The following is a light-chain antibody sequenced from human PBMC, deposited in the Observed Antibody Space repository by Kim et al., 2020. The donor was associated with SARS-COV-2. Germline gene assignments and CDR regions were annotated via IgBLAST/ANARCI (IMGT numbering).Light chain of an antibody. CDR1: QSVSSN. CDR2: GAS. Sequence: EIVMTQSPTTLSVSPGERATLSCRASQSVSSNLAWYQQRPGQAPRLLIYGASTRATDIPARFSGSGSGTEFTLTISSLQSEDFAVYYCQHYSDWPLTFGQGTRLEIK. CDR3: QHYSDWPLT. V-gene: IGKV3D-15*01. J-gene: IGKJ5*01.